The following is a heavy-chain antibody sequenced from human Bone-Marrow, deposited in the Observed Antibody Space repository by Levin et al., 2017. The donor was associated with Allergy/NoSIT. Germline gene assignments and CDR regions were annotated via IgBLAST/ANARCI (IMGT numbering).Heavy chain of an antibody. V-gene: IGHV1-69*13. J-gene: IGHJ6*02. CDR2: FIPFFRSA. D-gene: IGHD3-10*02. CDR1: GGPFGGDAFRSYP. Sequence: ASVKVSCKASGGPFGGDAFRSYPFSWVRQAPGRGLEWMGGFIPFFRSANYAEKFQHRLTITADESSTTGYMELTGLTSEDTAVYFCARGDVVVVPLGGGSRLYYHRMDAWGQGTTVTVSS. CDR3: ARGDVVVVPLGGGSRLYYHRMDA.